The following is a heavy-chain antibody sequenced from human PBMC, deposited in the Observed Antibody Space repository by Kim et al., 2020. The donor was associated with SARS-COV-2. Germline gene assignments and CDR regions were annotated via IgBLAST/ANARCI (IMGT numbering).Heavy chain of an antibody. V-gene: IGHV4-30-4*01. Sequence: SETLSLTCTVSGGSISSGDYYWSWIRQPPGKGLEWIGYIYYSGSTYYNPSLKSRVTISVDTSKNQFSLKLSSVTAADTAVYYCARVRLVVTFDYWGQGTLVTVSS. CDR2: IYYSGST. J-gene: IGHJ4*02. D-gene: IGHD3-22*01. CDR1: GGSISSGDYY. CDR3: ARVRLVVTFDY.